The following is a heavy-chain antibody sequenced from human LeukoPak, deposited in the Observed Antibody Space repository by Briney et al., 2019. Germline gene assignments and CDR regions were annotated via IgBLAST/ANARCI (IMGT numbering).Heavy chain of an antibody. CDR1: GFTFSNAW. V-gene: IGHV3-15*01. Sequence: GGSLRLSCAASGFTFSNAWMSWVRQAPGKGLEWVGRIKSKTDGGSTDYAAPVKGRFTISRDDSKNTLYLQMNSLKTEDTAVYYCTTNYGDYCFDYWGRGTLVTVSS. CDR2: IKSKTDGGST. CDR3: TTNYGDYCFDY. D-gene: IGHD4-17*01. J-gene: IGHJ4*02.